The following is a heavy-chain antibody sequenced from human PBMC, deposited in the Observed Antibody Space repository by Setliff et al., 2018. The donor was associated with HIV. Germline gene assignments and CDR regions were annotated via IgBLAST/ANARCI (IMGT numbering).Heavy chain of an antibody. CDR2: INPNSGGA. J-gene: IGHJ4*02. V-gene: IGHV1-2*02. CDR1: GYNFNVYH. D-gene: IGHD2-15*01. CDR3: ARVTHTGRGLAY. Sequence: ASVKVSCKASGYNFNVYHMHWVRQAPGQGLEWMGWINPNSGGASFAQKFQGRVTMTRDTSITTAYMDLSRLVSDDTAVYYCARVTHTGRGLAYWGQGTLVTVSS.